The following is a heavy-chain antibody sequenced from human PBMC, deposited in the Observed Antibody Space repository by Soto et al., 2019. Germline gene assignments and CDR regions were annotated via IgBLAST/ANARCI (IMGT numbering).Heavy chain of an antibody. V-gene: IGHV1-18*01. CDR1: GYTFTSYG. CDR3: ARDNHDPTRYSGTYYVWFDP. Sequence: QVQLVQSGAEVKKPGASVKVSCKASGYTFTSYGVSWVRQAPGQGLEWMGWISPYNGNTEYAQKLQGRVTMTTDTSTSTADMELRSLRSDDTAVYYCARDNHDPTRYSGTYYVWFDPWGQGTLVTVSS. D-gene: IGHD1-26*01. CDR2: ISPYNGNT. J-gene: IGHJ5*02.